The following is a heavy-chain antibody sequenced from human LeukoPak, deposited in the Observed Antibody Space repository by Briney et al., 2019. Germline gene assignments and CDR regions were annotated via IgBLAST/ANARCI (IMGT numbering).Heavy chain of an antibody. CDR1: GYTFTGYY. V-gene: IGHV1-2*02. CDR2: INPNSCGT. J-gene: IGHJ6*02. CDR3: ARDPREVYYGMDV. Sequence: GASVKVSCKASGYTFTGYYMHWVRQAPRQGLEWMGWINPNSCGTNYAQKIQGRVTMTRDTSISTAYMELSRLRSDDTAVYYCARDPREVYYGMDVWGQGTTVTVSS.